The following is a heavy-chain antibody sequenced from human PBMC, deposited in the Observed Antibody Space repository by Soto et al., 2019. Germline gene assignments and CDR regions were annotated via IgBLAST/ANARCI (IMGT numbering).Heavy chain of an antibody. CDR2: IIPIFGTA. D-gene: IGHD2-2*01. Sequence: SVKVSCKASGGTFSSYAISWVRQAPGQGLEWMGGIIPIFGTANYAQKFQGRVTITADESTSTAYMELSSLRSEDTAVYYCAREIVVVPVGYYYYGMDVWGQGTTVTVSS. J-gene: IGHJ6*02. V-gene: IGHV1-69*13. CDR3: AREIVVVPVGYYYYGMDV. CDR1: GGTFSSYA.